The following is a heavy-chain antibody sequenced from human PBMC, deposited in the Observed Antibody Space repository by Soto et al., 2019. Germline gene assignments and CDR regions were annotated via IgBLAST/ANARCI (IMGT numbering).Heavy chain of an antibody. Sequence: LRLSCAASGFTFSSYSMNWVRQAPGKGLEWVSYIIIGSTTIFYADSVKGRFTISRDNAKNSLYLQMNSLRDEDTAVYYCARDNGMAGSFDPWGQGTLVTVSS. CDR1: GFTFSSYS. V-gene: IGHV3-48*02. J-gene: IGHJ5*02. D-gene: IGHD2-8*01. CDR2: IIIGSTTI. CDR3: ARDNGMAGSFDP.